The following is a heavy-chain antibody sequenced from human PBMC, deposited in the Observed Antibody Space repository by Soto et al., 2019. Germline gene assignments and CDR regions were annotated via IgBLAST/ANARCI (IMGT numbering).Heavy chain of an antibody. V-gene: IGHV1-18*01. D-gene: IGHD1-26*01. Sequence: ASVKVSCKASGYTFTSYGISWVRQAPGQGLEWMGWISAYNGNTNYAQRLQGRVTMTTDTSTSTAYMELRSLRSDDTAVYYCARVKHDYYMAGVWGQGTTVTVSS. CDR1: GYTFTSYG. CDR3: ARVKHDYYMAGV. J-gene: IGHJ6*02. CDR2: ISAYNGNT.